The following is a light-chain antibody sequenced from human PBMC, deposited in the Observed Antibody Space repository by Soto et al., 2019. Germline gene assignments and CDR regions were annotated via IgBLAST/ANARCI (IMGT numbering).Light chain of an antibody. J-gene: IGLJ3*02. CDR2: STN. Sequence: QAVVTQEPSFSVSPGRTVTLTCGLSSGSVSTSYYPSWYQQTPGQAPRTLIYSTNSRSSGVPDRFSGSIVGNKAALTITGAQADDESDYYCVLYMGNGIWVFGGGTKLTVL. V-gene: IGLV8-61*01. CDR3: VLYMGNGIWV. CDR1: SGSVSTSYY.